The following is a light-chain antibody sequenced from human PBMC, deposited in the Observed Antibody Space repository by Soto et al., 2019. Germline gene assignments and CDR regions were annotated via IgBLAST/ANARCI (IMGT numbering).Light chain of an antibody. CDR1: SSNIGSNT. J-gene: IGLJ2*01. Sequence: QSVLTQPPSASGTPGQRVTISCSGSSSNIGSNTVNWYQQVPGTAPKLLIYSNNQRPSGVPDRFSGYKSGTSASLAISGLQSEDEADYYWAAWDATLNGLFGGGTKLTVL. V-gene: IGLV1-44*01. CDR3: AAWDATLNGL. CDR2: SNN.